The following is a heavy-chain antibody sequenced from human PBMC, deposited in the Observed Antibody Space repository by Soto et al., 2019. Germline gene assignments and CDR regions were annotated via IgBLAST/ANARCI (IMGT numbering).Heavy chain of an antibody. D-gene: IGHD3-16*02. J-gene: IGHJ6*02. CDR1: GGSISSYY. CDR3: ARLRLGELSLSSPYYYYYGMDV. Sequence: SETLSLTCTVSGGSISSYYWSWIRQPPGKGLEWIGYIYYSGSTNYNPSLKSRVTISVDTSKNQFSLKLSSVTAADTAVYYCARLRLGELSLSSPYYYYYGMDVWGQGTTVTVSS. CDR2: IYYSGST. V-gene: IGHV4-59*01.